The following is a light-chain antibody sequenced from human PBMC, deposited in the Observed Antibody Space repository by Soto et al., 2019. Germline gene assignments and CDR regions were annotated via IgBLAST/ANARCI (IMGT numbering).Light chain of an antibody. J-gene: IGKJ3*01. CDR2: GAS. Sequence: EIVLTQSPGTLSLSPGERATPSCRASQSVSSSYLAWYQQKPGQAPRLLIYGASSRATGIPDRFSGSGSGTDFTLTISRLEPEDFAVYYCQQYGSSQGLTFGPGTKVDIK. CDR3: QQYGSSQGLT. V-gene: IGKV3-20*01. CDR1: QSVSSSY.